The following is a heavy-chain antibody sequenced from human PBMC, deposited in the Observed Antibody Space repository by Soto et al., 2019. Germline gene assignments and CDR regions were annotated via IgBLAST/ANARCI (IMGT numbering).Heavy chain of an antibody. J-gene: IGHJ4*02. V-gene: IGHV3-7*02. CDR1: GFTFSSYW. CDR3: ARVKVAGSLTFDY. D-gene: IGHD6-19*01. CDR2: IKQDGSEK. Sequence: PGGSLRLSCAASGFTFSSYWMSWVRQAPGKGLEWVANIKQDGSEKYYVDSVKGRFTISRDNAKNSLYLQMNSLRAEDTAVYYCARVKVAGSLTFDYWGQGTLVTVSS.